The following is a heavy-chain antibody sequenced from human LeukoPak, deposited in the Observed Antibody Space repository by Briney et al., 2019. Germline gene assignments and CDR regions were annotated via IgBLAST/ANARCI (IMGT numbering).Heavy chain of an antibody. J-gene: IGHJ4*02. V-gene: IGHV4-59*01. Sequence: PSETLSLTCTVSGGSISSYYWSWIRQPPGKGLEWIGYFHNSGTSTYNPSLKSRVTISADTSKNQFSLKLNSLTTADTAVYYCTRGAGWLIDYWGQGILVTVSS. D-gene: IGHD3-16*01. CDR3: TRGAGWLIDY. CDR2: FHNSGTS. CDR1: GGSISSYY.